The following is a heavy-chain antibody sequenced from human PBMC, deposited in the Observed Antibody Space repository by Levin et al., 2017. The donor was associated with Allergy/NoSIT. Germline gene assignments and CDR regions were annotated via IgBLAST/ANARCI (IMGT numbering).Heavy chain of an antibody. CDR3: ARERVGESPIDI. J-gene: IGHJ3*02. CDR2: IYSGGST. Sequence: GGSLRLSCAASGFTVSSNYMSWVRQAPGKGLEWVSVIYSGGSTYYADSVKGRFTISRDNSKNTLYLQMNSLRAEDTAVYYCARERVGESPIDIWGQGTMVTVSS. CDR1: GFTVSSNY. D-gene: IGHD4-17*01. V-gene: IGHV3-66*01.